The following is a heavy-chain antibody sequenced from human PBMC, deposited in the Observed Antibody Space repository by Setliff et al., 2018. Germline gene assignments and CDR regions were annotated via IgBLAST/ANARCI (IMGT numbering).Heavy chain of an antibody. CDR1: GLTVSAYD. J-gene: IGHJ4*02. CDR2: LDNDGST. V-gene: IGHV3-53*01. CDR3: RLWFGELLRDY. Sequence: PGGSLRLSCAASGLTVSAYDMSWVRQAPGKGLEWVSLLDNDGSTYYSDSVKGRFTISRGTSKNTLYLQMSSLRTEDTAVYYCRLWFGELLRDYWGQGTLVTVSS. D-gene: IGHD3-10*01.